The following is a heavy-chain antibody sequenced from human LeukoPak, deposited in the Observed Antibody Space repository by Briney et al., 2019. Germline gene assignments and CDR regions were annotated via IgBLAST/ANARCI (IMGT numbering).Heavy chain of an antibody. CDR2: IKQDGSEK. D-gene: IGHD3-22*01. V-gene: IGHV3-7*01. CDR1: GFTFSSHW. J-gene: IGHJ4*02. Sequence: PGGSLRLSCAVSGFTFSSHWMSWVRQAPGKGLEWVANIKQDGSEKYYVDSVKGRFTISRDNAKNSLYLQMSSLKVEDTAVYYCARDSPYYFDSSGDYVSDYWGQGALVTVSS. CDR3: ARDSPYYFDSSGDYVSDY.